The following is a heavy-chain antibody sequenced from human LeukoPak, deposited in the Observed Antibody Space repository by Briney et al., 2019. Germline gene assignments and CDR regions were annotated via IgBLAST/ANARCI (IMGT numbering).Heavy chain of an antibody. D-gene: IGHD3-3*01. CDR3: ARDHLANLASRLFDP. CDR2: IHHSGRT. Sequence: RSSETLSLTCTVSGYSISSDYYWGWIRQPPGKGLEWIGSIHHSGRTYYNPSLKSRVTISVDTSKNQLSLKLSSVTAADTAVYYCARDHLANLASRLFDPWGQGTLVTVSS. J-gene: IGHJ5*02. CDR1: GYSISSDYY. V-gene: IGHV4-38-2*02.